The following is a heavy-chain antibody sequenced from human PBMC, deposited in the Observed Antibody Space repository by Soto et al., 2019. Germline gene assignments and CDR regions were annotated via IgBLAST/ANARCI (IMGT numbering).Heavy chain of an antibody. D-gene: IGHD2-2*01. CDR1: GFTFSSYA. Sequence: EVQLLESGGGLVQPGGSLRLSCAASGFTFSSYAMSWVRQAPGKGLEWVSAISGSGGSTYYADSVKGRFTISRDNSKNTLYLQMNSLRAEDTAVYYCAKPYCSSTSCYPYDYYYMDVWGKGTTVTVSS. CDR3: AKPYCSSTSCYPYDYYYMDV. V-gene: IGHV3-23*01. J-gene: IGHJ6*03. CDR2: ISGSGGST.